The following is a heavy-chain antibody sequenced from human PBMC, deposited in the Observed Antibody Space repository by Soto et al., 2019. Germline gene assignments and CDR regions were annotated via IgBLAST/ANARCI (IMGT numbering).Heavy chain of an antibody. CDR1: GGTFSSYT. J-gene: IGHJ6*03. Sequence: QVQLVQSGAEVKKPGSSVKVSCKASGGTFSSYTINWVRQAPGQGLEWMGRIIPIFGMANYAQKFQGRVTITADESTSTAYTQLSSLRSEDTRLYYCAREEAQYQLLHSYYYMDVWGKGTTVTVSS. CDR2: IIPIFGMA. CDR3: AREEAQYQLLHSYYYMDV. V-gene: IGHV1-69*08. D-gene: IGHD2-2*01.